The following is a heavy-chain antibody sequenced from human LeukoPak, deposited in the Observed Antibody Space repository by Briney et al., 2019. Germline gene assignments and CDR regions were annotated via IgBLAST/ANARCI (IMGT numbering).Heavy chain of an antibody. CDR2: ISSSGTTI. Sequence: PGGSLRLSCAASGFTFSDYYMSWLRQPPGKGLEWVSYISSSGTTIYYADSVRGRFTVSRDNAKNSLYLQMDSLSPEDTAVYYCASLGGVKRWGQGTLVTVSS. CDR3: ASLGGVKR. J-gene: IGHJ4*02. V-gene: IGHV3-11*01. CDR1: GFTFSDYY. D-gene: IGHD3-16*01.